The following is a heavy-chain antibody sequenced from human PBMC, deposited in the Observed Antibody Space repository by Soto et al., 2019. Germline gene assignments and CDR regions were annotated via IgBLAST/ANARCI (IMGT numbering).Heavy chain of an antibody. CDR3: AKVRSVYCSGGRCDRRNYYFYYGMDV. Sequence: AGGSLRLSCAASGFTFEDYAMHWVRQDPGKGLEWVSGISWNSGSIGYADSVKGRFTISRDNAKNSLYLQMNSLRAEDTGLYYCAKVRSVYCSGGRCDRRNYYFYYGMDVWGQGATVTVSS. CDR2: ISWNSGSI. D-gene: IGHD2-15*01. CDR1: GFTFEDYA. J-gene: IGHJ6*02. V-gene: IGHV3-9*01.